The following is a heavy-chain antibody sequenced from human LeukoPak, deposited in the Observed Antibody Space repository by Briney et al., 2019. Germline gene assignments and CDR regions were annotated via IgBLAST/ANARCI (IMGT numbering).Heavy chain of an antibody. CDR3: ARVIPPGEAFDI. CDR2: IYYSGST. D-gene: IGHD1-26*01. Sequence: PSETLSLTCAVYGGSFSGYYWSWIRQPPGKGLEWIGSIYYSGSTYYNPSLKSRVTISVDTSKNQFSLKLSSVTAADTAVYYCARVIPPGEAFDIWGQGTMVTVS. V-gene: IGHV4-34*01. J-gene: IGHJ3*02. CDR1: GGSFSGYY.